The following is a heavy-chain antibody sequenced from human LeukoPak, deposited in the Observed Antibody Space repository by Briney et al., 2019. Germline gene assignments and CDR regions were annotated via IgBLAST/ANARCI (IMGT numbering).Heavy chain of an antibody. Sequence: ASVKVSCKASGGTFSSYGISWVRQAPGQGLEWMGRIIPILGIANYAQKFQGRVTITADKSTRTAYMELSRLRSEDTAVYYCARDEGDGYNYVYWGQGTLVTVSS. D-gene: IGHD5-24*01. CDR3: ARDEGDGYNYVY. J-gene: IGHJ4*02. CDR1: GGTFSSYG. CDR2: IIPILGIA. V-gene: IGHV1-69*04.